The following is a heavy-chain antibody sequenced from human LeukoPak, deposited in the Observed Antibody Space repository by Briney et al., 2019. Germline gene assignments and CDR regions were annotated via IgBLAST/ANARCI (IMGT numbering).Heavy chain of an antibody. CDR1: GGSFTGYW. D-gene: IGHD5-24*01. J-gene: IGHJ4*02. CDR3: ARHESNGYRASAFDY. Sequence: GGAPLISCWGSGGSFTGYWIACWLRLPGKGLQWLGIIFTGDSDTRYSPDSQGHVTISADKSISTAYLHWSSLKASETAMYYCARHESNGYRASAFDYWGQGTLVTVSS. V-gene: IGHV5-51*01. CDR2: IFTGDSDT.